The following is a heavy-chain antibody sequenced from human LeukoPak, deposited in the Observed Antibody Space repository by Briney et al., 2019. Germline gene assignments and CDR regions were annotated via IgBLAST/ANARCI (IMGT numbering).Heavy chain of an antibody. CDR1: GFTFSDYY. CDR2: ISSSGSTI. Sequence: GGSLRLSCAASGFTFSDYYMSWIRQAPGKGLEWVSYISSSGSTIYYADSVKGRFTISRDNAKNSLYLQMNSLRAEDTAVYYCARAQHDYLYYYYGMDVWGQGTTVTVSS. V-gene: IGHV3-11*01. D-gene: IGHD2/OR15-2a*01. CDR3: ARAQHDYLYYYYGMDV. J-gene: IGHJ6*02.